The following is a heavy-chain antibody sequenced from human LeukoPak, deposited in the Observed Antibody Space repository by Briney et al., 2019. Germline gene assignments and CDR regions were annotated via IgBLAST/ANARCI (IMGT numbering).Heavy chain of an antibody. CDR1: GYTFTGYY. J-gene: IGHJ4*02. CDR3: ARDRLYSSSWYLRSGRGLSVGY. D-gene: IGHD6-13*01. Sequence: ASVKVSCKASGYTFTGYYMHWVRQAPGQGLEWMEWINPTSGGPNYAQKFQGTVTMTRDTSISTAYMELSRLRSDDTAVYYCARDRLYSSSWYLRSGRGLSVGYWGQGTLVTVSS. V-gene: IGHV1-2*02. CDR2: INPTSGGP.